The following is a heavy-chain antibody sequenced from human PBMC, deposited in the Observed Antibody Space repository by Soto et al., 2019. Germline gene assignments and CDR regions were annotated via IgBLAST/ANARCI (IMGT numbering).Heavy chain of an antibody. CDR2: IIPIFGPA. CDR3: ARTEDSSGYQVLIY. CDR1: GEIYSSYT. D-gene: IGHD3-22*01. Sequence: SGMVSCKASGEIYSSYTISCVRQPPGQGLEWTRGIIPIFGPANYAQKFQGRVTITADESTSTAYMELSSLRSEDTAVYYCARTEDSSGYQVLIYWGQGTLVTVSS. V-gene: IGHV1-69*13. J-gene: IGHJ4*02.